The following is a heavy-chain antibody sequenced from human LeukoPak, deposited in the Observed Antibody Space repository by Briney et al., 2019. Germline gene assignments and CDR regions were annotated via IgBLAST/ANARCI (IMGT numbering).Heavy chain of an antibody. CDR1: GFTFSSYA. Sequence: GGSLRLSCAASGFTFSSYAMSWVRQAPGKGLEWVSAISGSGGSTYYADSVKGRFTISRDDAKNSLYLEMNSLRAEDTAVYYCARADCSSSTCYLRRSWFDPWGQGTLVTVSS. CDR3: ARADCSSSTCYLRRSWFDP. V-gene: IGHV3-23*01. J-gene: IGHJ5*02. CDR2: ISGSGGST. D-gene: IGHD2-2*01.